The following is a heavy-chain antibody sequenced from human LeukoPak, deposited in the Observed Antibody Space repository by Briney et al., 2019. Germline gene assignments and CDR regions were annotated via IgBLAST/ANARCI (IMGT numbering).Heavy chain of an antibody. Sequence: SETLSLTCVLSGASISSSDYYWAWIRHPPGKGLVWIGTVYYSGSTYYNPSLKSRLTISVDTSNNSISLIVTSLTAADTAVYYCARHGNWEPFDYWGQGSLVTVSS. CDR1: GASISSSDYY. J-gene: IGHJ4*02. CDR3: ARHGNWEPFDY. V-gene: IGHV4-39*01. D-gene: IGHD1-1*01. CDR2: VYYSGST.